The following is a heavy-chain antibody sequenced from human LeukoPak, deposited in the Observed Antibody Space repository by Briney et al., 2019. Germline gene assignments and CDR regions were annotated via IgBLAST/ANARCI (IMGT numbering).Heavy chain of an antibody. CDR3: AREADTAMVRVDYYYMDV. V-gene: IGHV4-61*02. J-gene: IGHJ6*03. D-gene: IGHD5-18*01. Sequence: SQTLSLTCTVPGGSIRSGSYYWSWIRQPAGKGLEWIGRIHTSGSTNYNPSLKSRVTISVDTSKNQFSLKLSSVTAADTAVYYCAREADTAMVRVDYYYMDVWGKGTTVTVSS. CDR2: IHTSGST. CDR1: GGSIRSGSYY.